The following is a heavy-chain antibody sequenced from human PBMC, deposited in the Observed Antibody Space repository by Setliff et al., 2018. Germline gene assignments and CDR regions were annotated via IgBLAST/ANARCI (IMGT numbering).Heavy chain of an antibody. Sequence: GGSLRLSCAASGFTFSDYYMSWIRQAPGKGLEWLSHIVSSGSTTYYSDSVKGRFTISRDNAKNSLYLQMNSLRAEDTAVYYCARDQVYGSSWYYYYYGMDVWGQGTTVTVSS. CDR1: GFTFSDYY. CDR2: IVSSGSTT. V-gene: IGHV3-11*04. CDR3: ARDQVYGSSWYYYYYGMDV. J-gene: IGHJ6*02. D-gene: IGHD6-13*01.